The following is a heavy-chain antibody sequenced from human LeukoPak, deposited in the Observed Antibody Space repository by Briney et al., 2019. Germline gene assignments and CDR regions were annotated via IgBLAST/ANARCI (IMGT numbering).Heavy chain of an antibody. V-gene: IGHV4-39*01. CDR3: ARQYYDSTGYYYFDY. Sequence: SETLSLTCTVSGDFITGSTYYWGWIRQPPGKGLEWIGSMYYSGSTYSNPSLRSRVTMSADTSKNQFSLNLKSVTAADTAVYYCARQYYDSTGYYYFDYWGQATLVTVSS. CDR2: MYYSGST. J-gene: IGHJ4*02. CDR1: GDFITGSTYY. D-gene: IGHD3-22*01.